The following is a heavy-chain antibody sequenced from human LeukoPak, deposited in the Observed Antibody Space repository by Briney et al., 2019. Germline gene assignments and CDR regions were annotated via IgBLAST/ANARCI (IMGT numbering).Heavy chain of an antibody. CDR1: GGSISSYY. V-gene: IGHV4-59*08. D-gene: IGHD2-15*01. Sequence: KSSETLSLTCNVSGGSISSYYWSWIRQPPGKGLEWIGYIYHSGSPNSGTTDYNPSLKSRVTISVVTSKNQFSLKLSSVTAADTAMYYCARHGGATFDYWGQGTLVTVSS. J-gene: IGHJ4*02. CDR2: IYHSGSPNSGTT. CDR3: ARHGGATFDY.